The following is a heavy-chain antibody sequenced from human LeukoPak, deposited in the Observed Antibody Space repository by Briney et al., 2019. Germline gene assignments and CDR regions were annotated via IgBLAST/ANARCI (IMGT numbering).Heavy chain of an antibody. V-gene: IGHV4-34*01. CDR1: GGSFSGYY. CDR3: ARGSVVVPAANLYYYYGMDV. Sequence: SETLSLACAVYGGSFSGYYWSWIRHPPGKGLEWIGEINHSGSTNYNPSLKSRVTISVDTSKNQFSLKLSSVTAADTAVYYCARGSVVVPAANLYYYYGMDVWGQGTTVTVSS. CDR2: INHSGST. D-gene: IGHD2-2*01. J-gene: IGHJ6*02.